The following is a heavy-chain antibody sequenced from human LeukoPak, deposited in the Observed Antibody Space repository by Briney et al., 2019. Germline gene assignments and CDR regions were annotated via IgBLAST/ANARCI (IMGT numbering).Heavy chain of an antibody. V-gene: IGHV3-53*01. CDR1: GLPVSSNY. J-gene: IGHJ4*02. CDR2: IYSGGET. D-gene: IGHD3-16*01. CDR3: ARDLGGLGTHFDY. Sequence: GGSLRLSCAASGLPVSSNYMRWVRQAPGKGLEWVTVIYSGGETHYADSVQGRFTISRDNSKNTVYLQMNSLRVEDTAVYYCARDLGGLGTHFDYWGEETLVTVSP.